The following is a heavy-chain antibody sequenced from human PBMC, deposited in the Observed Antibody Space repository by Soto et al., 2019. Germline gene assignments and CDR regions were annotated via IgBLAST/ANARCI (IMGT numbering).Heavy chain of an antibody. CDR1: GFTFSSYA. CDR3: ARDPTSGSLYFDY. Sequence: QVQLVEYGGGVVQPGRSLRLSCAASGFTFSSYAMHWVRQAPGKGLEWVAVISYDGSNQYYADSVKGRFTISRDNSKNTLYLQMNSLRAEDTAVYYCARDPTSGSLYFDYWGQGTLVTVSS. J-gene: IGHJ4*02. D-gene: IGHD3-22*01. V-gene: IGHV3-30-3*01. CDR2: ISYDGSNQ.